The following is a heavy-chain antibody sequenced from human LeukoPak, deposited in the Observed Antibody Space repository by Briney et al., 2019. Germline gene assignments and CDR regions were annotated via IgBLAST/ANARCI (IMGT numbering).Heavy chain of an antibody. CDR3: ARGPNSWYYYNLARKSTYFDY. J-gene: IGHJ4*02. D-gene: IGHD6-13*01. CDR2: INHSGST. V-gene: IGHV4-30-2*01. CDR1: GGSISSGGYY. Sequence: SQTLSLTCAVSGGSISSGGYYWSWLRQPPGTGLEWIGEINHSGSTNYNPSLKSRVTISVDTSKNQFSLKLSSVTAADTAVYYCARGPNSWYYYNLARKSTYFDYWGQGTLVTVPS.